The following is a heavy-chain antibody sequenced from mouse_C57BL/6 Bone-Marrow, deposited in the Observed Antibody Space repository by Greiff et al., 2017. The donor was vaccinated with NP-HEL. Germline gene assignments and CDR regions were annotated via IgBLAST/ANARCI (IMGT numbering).Heavy chain of an antibody. J-gene: IGHJ4*01. CDR1: GSTFSSYA. V-gene: IGHV5-4*03. Sequence: EVNLVESGGGLVKPGGSLKLSCAASGSTFSSYAMSWVRQTPEKRLEWVATISDGGSYTYYPDNVKGRFTISRDNAKNNLYLQMSHLKSEDTAMYYCARVDGYYDYAMDYWGQGTSVTVSS. CDR2: ISDGGSYT. D-gene: IGHD2-3*01. CDR3: ARVDGYYDYAMDY.